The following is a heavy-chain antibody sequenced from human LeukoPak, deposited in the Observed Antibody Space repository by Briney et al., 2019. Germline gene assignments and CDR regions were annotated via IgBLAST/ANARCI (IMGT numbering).Heavy chain of an antibody. CDR3: ANQGAKWLVPPY. Sequence: GGSLRLSCAASGFTFSSYAMSWVRQAPGKGLEWVSAISSSGGSTYYADSVKGRFTISRDNSKNTLYLQMNSLRAEDTAVYYCANQGAKWLVPPYWGQGTLVTVSS. D-gene: IGHD6-19*01. CDR1: GFTFSSYA. V-gene: IGHV3-23*01. CDR2: ISSSGGST. J-gene: IGHJ4*02.